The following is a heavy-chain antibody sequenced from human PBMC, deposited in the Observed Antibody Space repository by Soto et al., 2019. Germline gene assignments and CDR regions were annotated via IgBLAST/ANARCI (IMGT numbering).Heavy chain of an antibody. CDR3: AREAYRYGQDYYYYYGMDV. CDR2: IIPIFGTA. V-gene: IGHV1-69*06. Sequence: ASVKVSCKASGGTFSSYAISWVRQAPGQGLEWMGGIIPIFGTANYAQKFQGRVTITADKSTSTAYMELSSLRSEDTAVYYCAREAYRYGQDYYYYYGMDVWGQGTTVTVSS. J-gene: IGHJ6*02. D-gene: IGHD5-18*01. CDR1: GGTFSSYA.